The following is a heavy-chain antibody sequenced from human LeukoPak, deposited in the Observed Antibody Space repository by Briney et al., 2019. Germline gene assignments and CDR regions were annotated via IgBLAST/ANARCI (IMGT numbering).Heavy chain of an antibody. CDR1: GFTFSSYS. CDR2: ISSSSSTI. Sequence: GGSLRLSCAASGFTFSSYSMNWVRQAPGKGLEWVSYISSSSSTIYYADSVKGQFTISRDNAKNSLYLQMNSLRDEDTAVYYCARAAAGYYYYYYGMDVWGQGTTVTVSS. V-gene: IGHV3-48*02. J-gene: IGHJ6*02. D-gene: IGHD6-19*01. CDR3: ARAAAGYYYYYYGMDV.